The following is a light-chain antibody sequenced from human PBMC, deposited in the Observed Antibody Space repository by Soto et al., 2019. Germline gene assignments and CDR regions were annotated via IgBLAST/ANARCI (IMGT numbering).Light chain of an antibody. CDR3: QQYHTDWT. V-gene: IGKV1-5*01. CDR1: ESIENW. J-gene: IGKJ1*01. CDR2: AAS. Sequence: DIQITQSPSTLSASVCDTVTITCRASESIENWLAWYQQKPGKAPKLLIFAASTLVRGVPSRFSGRGSGTEFTLTISSLQADDYATFYCQQYHTDWTFGQGDQVDIK.